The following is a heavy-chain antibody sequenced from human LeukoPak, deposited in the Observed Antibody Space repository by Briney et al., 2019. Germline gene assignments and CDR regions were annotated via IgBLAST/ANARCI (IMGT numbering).Heavy chain of an antibody. J-gene: IGHJ4*02. CDR3: ARTYYYDSSGYLGLFY. CDR2: IIPIFGTA. D-gene: IGHD3-22*01. V-gene: IGHV1-69*05. CDR1: VGTFSSYA. Sequence: SVKVSCKASVGTFSSYAISWVRQAPGQGLEWMGGIIPIFGTANYAQKFQGRVTITTEESTSTAYMELSSLRSEDTAVYYCARTYYYDSSGYLGLFYWGQGTLVTVSS.